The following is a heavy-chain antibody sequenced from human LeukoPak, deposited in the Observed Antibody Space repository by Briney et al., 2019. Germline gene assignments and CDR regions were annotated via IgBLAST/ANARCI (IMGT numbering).Heavy chain of an antibody. CDR1: GYTFTGFY. D-gene: IGHD3-10*01. J-gene: IGHJ4*02. Sequence: ASVKVSCKASGYTFTGFYMHWVRQAPGQGLEWMGWINPNSGGTNYAQKFQGRVTMTRDTSISTAYMELSSLRSDDTAVYYCASLGDYYGSGSYSPFDRWGQGTLVTASS. CDR3: ASLGDYYGSGSYSPFDR. CDR2: INPNSGGT. V-gene: IGHV1-2*02.